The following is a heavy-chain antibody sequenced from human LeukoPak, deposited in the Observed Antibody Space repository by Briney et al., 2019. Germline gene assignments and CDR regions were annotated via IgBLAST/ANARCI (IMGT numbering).Heavy chain of an antibody. CDR2: IYSGGST. D-gene: IGHD4-17*01. J-gene: IGHJ4*02. CDR1: GFTVSSNY. CDR3: AKAPTVTTLQEDY. V-gene: IGHV3-53*01. Sequence: GGSLRLSCAASGFTVSSNYMSWVRQAPGKGLEWVSVIYSGGSTYYADSVKGRFTISRDNSKNTLYLQMNSLRAEDTAVYYCAKAPTVTTLQEDYWGQGTLVTVSS.